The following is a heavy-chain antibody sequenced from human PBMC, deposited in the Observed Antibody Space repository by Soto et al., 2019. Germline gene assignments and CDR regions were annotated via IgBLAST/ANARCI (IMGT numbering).Heavy chain of an antibody. CDR3: AKDRVPRIAVAGTDY. D-gene: IGHD6-19*01. Sequence: PGGSLRLSCAASGFTFSSYAMSWVRQAPGKGLEWVSAISGSGGSTYYADSVKGRFTISRDNSKNTLYLQMNSLRAEDTAVYYCAKDRVPRIAVAGTDYWGQGTLVTVSS. CDR1: GFTFSSYA. J-gene: IGHJ4*02. V-gene: IGHV3-23*01. CDR2: ISGSGGST.